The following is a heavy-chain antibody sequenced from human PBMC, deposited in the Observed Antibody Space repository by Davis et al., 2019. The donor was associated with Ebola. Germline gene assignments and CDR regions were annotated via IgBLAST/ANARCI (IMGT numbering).Heavy chain of an antibody. V-gene: IGHV4-61*01. CDR3: ARHVALPRTFYFDY. Sequence: SETLSLTCTVSGGSISSYSISSYYWSWIRQPPGKGLEWIGDISNSGVTNYSPSLKGRVTISIDTSNNQFSLKLYSVTAADTAVYYCARHVALPRTFYFDYWGQGTLVTVSS. J-gene: IGHJ4*02. D-gene: IGHD1-7*01. CDR2: ISNSGVT. CDR1: GGSISSYSISSYY.